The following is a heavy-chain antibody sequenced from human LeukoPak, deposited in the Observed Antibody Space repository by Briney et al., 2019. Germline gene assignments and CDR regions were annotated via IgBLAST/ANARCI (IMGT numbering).Heavy chain of an antibody. Sequence: GGSLRLSCAASGFTFSNYAMSWVRQAPGKGLEWVSVITGSGGSTYYADSVKGRFTISRDNSKNTLYLQMNSLRAEDTAVYYCAKTPTRIVVVPAAAHFDYWGQGTLVTVSS. CDR1: GFTFSNYA. D-gene: IGHD2-2*01. CDR2: ITGSGGST. V-gene: IGHV3-23*01. CDR3: AKTPTRIVVVPAAAHFDY. J-gene: IGHJ4*02.